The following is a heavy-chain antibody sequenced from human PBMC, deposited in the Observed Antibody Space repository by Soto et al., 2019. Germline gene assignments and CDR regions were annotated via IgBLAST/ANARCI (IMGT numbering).Heavy chain of an antibody. CDR3: ARGEKQWLVRGWFDP. Sequence: ASVKVSCKASGYTFTSYYMHWVRQAPGQGLEWMGIINPSGGSTSYAQKFQGRVTMTRDTSTSTVYMELSSLRSEDTAVYYCARGEKQWLVRGWFDPWGQGTLVTASS. V-gene: IGHV1-46*01. J-gene: IGHJ5*02. D-gene: IGHD6-19*01. CDR2: INPSGGST. CDR1: GYTFTSYY.